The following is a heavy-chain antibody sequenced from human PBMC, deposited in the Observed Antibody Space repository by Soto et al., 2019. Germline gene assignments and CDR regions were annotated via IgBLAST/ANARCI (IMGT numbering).Heavy chain of an antibody. V-gene: IGHV1-69*01. CDR3: ARDGGDDSSGYYDVNY. CDR1: GGTYRNYA. D-gene: IGHD3-22*01. J-gene: IGHJ4*02. CDR2: IIPISGTT. Sequence: QVHLVQSGAEVKKPGSSVRVSCKASGGTYRNYAVNWVRQAPGQGLEWMGGIIPISGTTNYAQKFQGRVTITADESTSTAYMELRRLRSEDTAAYFCARDGGDDSSGYYDVNYWGQGTLVTVSS.